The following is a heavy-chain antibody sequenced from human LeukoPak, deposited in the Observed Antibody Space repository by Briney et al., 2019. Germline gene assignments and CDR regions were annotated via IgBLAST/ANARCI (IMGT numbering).Heavy chain of an antibody. CDR3: ATSRELRYFDWLFPYYYYYMDV. CDR1: GGSISSYY. J-gene: IGHJ6*03. CDR2: IYYSGST. Sequence: PSETLSLTCTVSGGSISSYYWSWIRQPPGKGLEWIGYIYYSGSTNYNPSLKSRVTISVDTSKNQFSLKLSSVTAADTAVYYCATSRELRYFDWLFPYYYYYMDVWGKGTTVTASS. V-gene: IGHV4-59*01. D-gene: IGHD3-9*01.